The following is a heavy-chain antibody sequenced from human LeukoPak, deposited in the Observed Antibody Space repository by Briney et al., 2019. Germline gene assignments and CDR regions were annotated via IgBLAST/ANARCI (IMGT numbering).Heavy chain of an antibody. CDR1: GFTFSSYS. Sequence: GGSLRLSCAASGFTFSSYSMNWVRQAPGKGLEWVSYISSSSSTIYYADSVKGRFTISRDNSKNTLYLQMNSLRAEDTAVYYCAKARTGDEDYFDYWGQGTLVTVSS. CDR3: AKARTGDEDYFDY. V-gene: IGHV3-48*01. J-gene: IGHJ4*02. D-gene: IGHD7-27*01. CDR2: ISSSSSTI.